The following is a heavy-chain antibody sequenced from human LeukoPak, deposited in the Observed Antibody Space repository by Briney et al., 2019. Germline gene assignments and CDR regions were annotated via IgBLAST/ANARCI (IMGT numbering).Heavy chain of an antibody. Sequence: PSETLSLTCAVYGGSFSGYYWSWIRQPPGKGLEWIGEINHSGSTNYNPSLKSRVTISVDTSKNQFSLKLSSVTAADTAVYYCARTKAGSLDYWGQGTLVTVSS. D-gene: IGHD6-13*01. CDR3: ARTKAGSLDY. CDR2: INHSGST. J-gene: IGHJ4*02. V-gene: IGHV4-34*01. CDR1: GGSFSGYY.